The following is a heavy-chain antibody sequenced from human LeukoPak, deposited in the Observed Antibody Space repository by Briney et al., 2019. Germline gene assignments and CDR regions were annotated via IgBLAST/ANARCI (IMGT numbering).Heavy chain of an antibody. D-gene: IGHD5-24*01. J-gene: IGHJ4*02. Sequence: SVKVSCKASGYTFTSYGISWVRQAPGQGLEWMGGIIPIFGTANYAQKFQGRVTITADESTSTAYMELSSLRSEDTAVCYCARGDTYIWKSPFDYWGQGTLVTVSS. CDR2: IIPIFGTA. CDR1: GYTFTSYG. CDR3: ARGDTYIWKSPFDY. V-gene: IGHV1-69*13.